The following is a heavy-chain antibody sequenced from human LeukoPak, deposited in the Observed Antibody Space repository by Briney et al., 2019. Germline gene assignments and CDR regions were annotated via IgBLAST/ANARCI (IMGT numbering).Heavy chain of an antibody. Sequence: PGGSLRLSCAASGFTFSSYAMHWVRQAPGKGLEWVAVISYDGSNKYYADSVKGRFTISRDNSKNTLYLQMNSLGAEDTAVYYCARLLLVATEDAGDDYWGQGTLVTVSS. D-gene: IGHD5-12*01. CDR2: ISYDGSNK. CDR3: ARLLLVATEDAGDDY. J-gene: IGHJ4*02. V-gene: IGHV3-30-3*01. CDR1: GFTFSSYA.